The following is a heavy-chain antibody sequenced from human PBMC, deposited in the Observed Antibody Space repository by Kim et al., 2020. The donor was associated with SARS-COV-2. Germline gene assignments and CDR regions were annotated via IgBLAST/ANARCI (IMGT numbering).Heavy chain of an antibody. J-gene: IGHJ1*01. CDR2: FDPEDGET. CDR3: ATGPAGIGVVVTAIRTEYFQH. D-gene: IGHD2-21*02. CDR1: GYTLTELS. Sequence: ASVKVSCKVSGYTLTELSMHWVRQAPGKGLEWMGGFDPEDGETIYAQKFQGRVTMTEDTSTDTAYMELSSLRSEDTAVYYCATGPAGIGVVVTAIRTEYFQHWGQGTLVTVSS. V-gene: IGHV1-24*01.